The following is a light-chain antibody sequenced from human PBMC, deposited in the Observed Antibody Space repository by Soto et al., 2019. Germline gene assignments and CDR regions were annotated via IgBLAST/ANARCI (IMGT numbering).Light chain of an antibody. Sequence: EIVLTQSPGTLSLSPGERDTLSCRASQSVSSTYLGWYQQKPGQAPRLLIYGASSRATGIPDRFSGSGSGTDFTLTISRLEPEDFAVYYCQQYGRSPPFTFGQGTKLEIK. CDR3: QQYGRSPPFT. V-gene: IGKV3-20*01. J-gene: IGKJ2*01. CDR2: GAS. CDR1: QSVSSTY.